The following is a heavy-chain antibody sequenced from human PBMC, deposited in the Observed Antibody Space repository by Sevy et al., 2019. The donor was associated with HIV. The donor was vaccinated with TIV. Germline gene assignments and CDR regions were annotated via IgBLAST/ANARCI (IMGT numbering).Heavy chain of an antibody. Sequence: ASVKVSCKASGYTFTGYYMHWVRQAPGQGLEWMGWIKPNSGGTNYAQKFQGRVTMTRDTSISTAYMELSRLRSDDTAVYYCARERKAVAGLINWGQGTLVTVSS. D-gene: IGHD6-19*01. V-gene: IGHV1-2*02. CDR2: IKPNSGGT. CDR1: GYTFTGYY. CDR3: ARERKAVAGLIN. J-gene: IGHJ4*02.